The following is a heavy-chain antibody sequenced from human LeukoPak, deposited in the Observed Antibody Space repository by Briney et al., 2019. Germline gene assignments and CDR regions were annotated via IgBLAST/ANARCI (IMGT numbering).Heavy chain of an antibody. V-gene: IGHV3-23*01. J-gene: IGHJ4*02. CDR2: ISGSGGST. CDR1: GFTFSNYA. Sequence: GGSLRLSCAASGFTFSNYAMYWVRQAPGKGLEWVSAISGSGGSTYYADSVKGRFTVSRDNSKNTLYLQMNSLRAEDTAVYYCAEEVGDTYPTFDYWGQGTLVTVSS. CDR3: AEEVGDTYPTFDY. D-gene: IGHD1-26*01.